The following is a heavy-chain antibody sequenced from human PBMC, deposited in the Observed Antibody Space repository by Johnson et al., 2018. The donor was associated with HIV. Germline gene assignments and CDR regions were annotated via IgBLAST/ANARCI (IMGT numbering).Heavy chain of an antibody. D-gene: IGHD6-19*01. V-gene: IGHV3-30*03. J-gene: IGHJ3*02. Sequence: QMQLVESGGGVVQPGRSLRLSCAASGFTFTNYGMHWVRQAPGKGLEWVAVISYDGSNKYYADSVKGRFTISRDNAKNSLYLQMNSLRAEDTAVYYCARIPGSGWEHDAFDIWGQGTMVTVSS. CDR1: GFTFTNYG. CDR2: ISYDGSNK. CDR3: ARIPGSGWEHDAFDI.